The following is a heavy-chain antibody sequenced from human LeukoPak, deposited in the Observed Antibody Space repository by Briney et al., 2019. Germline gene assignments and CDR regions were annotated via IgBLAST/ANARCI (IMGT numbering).Heavy chain of an antibody. CDR2: VMSGRGST. CDR3: TRERRGSYYAFES. D-gene: IGHD3-16*01. V-gene: IGHV3-11*05. Sequence: GGSLRLSYAASGFSVSDYSISWIRQPPGKGPEWISYVMSGRGSTNYADSVKGLFTISRDNAKNSVALQLDGLRADDTAVYFCTRERRGSYYAFESWGQGTLVTVSS. J-gene: IGHJ4*02. CDR1: GFSVSDYS.